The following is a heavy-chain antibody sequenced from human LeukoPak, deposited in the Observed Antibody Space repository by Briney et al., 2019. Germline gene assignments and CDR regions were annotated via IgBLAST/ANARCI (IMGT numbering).Heavy chain of an antibody. CDR1: GYSISSGYQ. D-gene: IGHD3-22*01. CDR3: ASFDSSGYVR. V-gene: IGHV4-38-2*02. Sequence: SETLSLTCSVSGYSISSGYQWGWIRQPPGKGLEWIGNVYHSGSTYYNPSLKSRVTISVDTSKNQFSLKLSSVTAADTAVYYCASFDSSGYVRWGQGTLVTVSS. J-gene: IGHJ4*02. CDR2: VYHSGST.